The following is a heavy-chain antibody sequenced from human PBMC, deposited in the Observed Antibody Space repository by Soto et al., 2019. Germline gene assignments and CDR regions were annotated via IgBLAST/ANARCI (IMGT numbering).Heavy chain of an antibody. Sequence: QVQLVESGGGVVQPGRSLRLSCAASGFTFSSYGMHWVRQAPGKGLEWVAVIWYDGSNKYNADSVKGRFTITRDNSKNTLYMHMNSVRYEDTTVYYCARGSRWGDYWGQGTLVTVSS. D-gene: IGHD1-26*01. V-gene: IGHV3-33*01. J-gene: IGHJ4*02. CDR2: IWYDGSNK. CDR3: ARGSRWGDY. CDR1: GFTFSSYG.